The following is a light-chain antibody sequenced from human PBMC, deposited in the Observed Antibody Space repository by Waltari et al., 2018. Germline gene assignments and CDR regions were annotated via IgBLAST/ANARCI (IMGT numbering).Light chain of an antibody. CDR1: SRDGGGDDS. V-gene: IGLV2-14*03. Sequence: QSALTQPASVSGSPGQSITVSCTGSSRDGGGDDSVSWYQDLPGQAPKVIIYDVSSRPSGVSDRFSGSKSGNTASLTISGLQAEDEANYYCCSQSSTNGVIFGGGTKVTVL. CDR3: CSQSSTNGVI. CDR2: DVS. J-gene: IGLJ2*01.